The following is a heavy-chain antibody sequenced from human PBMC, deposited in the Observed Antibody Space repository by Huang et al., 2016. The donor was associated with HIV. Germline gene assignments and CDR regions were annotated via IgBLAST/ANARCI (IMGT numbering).Heavy chain of an antibody. CDR3: AIHDSNDFTFDD. Sequence: EVQLVQSGVEVKKPGESLKISCKGSGFSFTSYWIGWVRQMPGKGLAWSGIIFPGNSKTFYSPAFQGQVTISADKYTRTAYLQWSSLKASDSSIYYGAIHDSNDFTFDDWGQGTLVAVSS. D-gene: IGHD5-18*01. J-gene: IGHJ4*02. CDR1: GFSFTSYW. CDR2: IFPGNSKT. V-gene: IGHV5-51*03.